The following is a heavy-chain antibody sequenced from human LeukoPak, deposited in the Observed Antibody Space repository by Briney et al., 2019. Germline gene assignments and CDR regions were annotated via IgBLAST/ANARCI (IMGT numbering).Heavy chain of an antibody. V-gene: IGHV1-2*02. J-gene: IGHJ4*02. D-gene: IGHD6-19*01. CDR3: ARDIPYSSRYNYFDY. CDR2: INPNSGGT. Sequence: GASVKVSCKASGYTFTRYYMHWVRQAPGQGLEWRGWINPNSGGTNYAQKFQGRVTMTRDTSISTAYMELSRLRSDDTAVYYCARDIPYSSRYNYFDYWGQGTLVTVSS. CDR1: GYTFTRYY.